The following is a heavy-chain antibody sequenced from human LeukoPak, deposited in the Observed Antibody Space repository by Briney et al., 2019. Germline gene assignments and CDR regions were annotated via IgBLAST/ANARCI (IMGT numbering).Heavy chain of an antibody. CDR3: ARADGYNPIYYYYGMDV. Sequence: GGSLRLSCAASGFSFSDYYMSWIRLAPGKGLEWVSYISSSGGNIYYADSVKGRFTISRDNAKNSLYLQMNSLRAEDTAVYYCARADGYNPIYYYYGMDVWGQGTTVTVSS. D-gene: IGHD5-24*01. J-gene: IGHJ6*02. CDR1: GFSFSDYY. V-gene: IGHV3-11*01. CDR2: ISSSGGNI.